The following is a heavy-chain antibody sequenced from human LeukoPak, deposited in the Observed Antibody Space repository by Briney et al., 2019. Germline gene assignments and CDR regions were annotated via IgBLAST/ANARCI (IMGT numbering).Heavy chain of an antibody. Sequence: SETLSLTCAVYGGSFSRYYWSWIRQSPGKGLEWIAEIDHRGDTNYNPSVKSRVTISVDTSKNQFSLKVGSLSAADTAVYYCARGATISETGYFDFWGQGTLVTVSS. CDR1: GGSFSRYY. CDR3: ARGATISETGYFDF. CDR2: IDHRGDT. D-gene: IGHD5-24*01. J-gene: IGHJ4*03. V-gene: IGHV4-34*01.